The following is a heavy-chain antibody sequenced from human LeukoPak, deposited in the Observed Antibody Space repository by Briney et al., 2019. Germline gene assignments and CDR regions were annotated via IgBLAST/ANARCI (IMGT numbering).Heavy chain of an antibody. V-gene: IGHV4-61*02. Sequence: SETLSLTCTVSGGSISSGSYYWSWIRQPAGKGLEWIGRIYTSGSTNYNPSLKSRVTISVDTSKNQFSLKLSSVTAADTAVYYCARVLRPGVVIDTWGQGTLVTVSS. CDR2: IYTSGST. CDR3: ARVLRPGVVIDT. CDR1: GGSISSGSYY. D-gene: IGHD3-3*01. J-gene: IGHJ4*02.